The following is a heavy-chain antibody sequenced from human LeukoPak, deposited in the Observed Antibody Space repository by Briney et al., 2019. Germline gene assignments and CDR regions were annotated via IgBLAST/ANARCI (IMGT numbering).Heavy chain of an antibody. CDR1: GGTFSSYA. V-gene: IGHV1-69*13. J-gene: IGHJ4*02. D-gene: IGHD6-13*01. CDR2: IIPIFGTA. CDR3: ARTVDSSSWPWPFDY. Sequence: ASVKVSCKASGGTFSSYAISWVRQAPGQGLEWMGGIIPIFGTANYAQKFQGRVTITADESTSTAYMELSSLRSEDTAVYYCARTVDSSSWPWPFDYWGQGTLVTVSS.